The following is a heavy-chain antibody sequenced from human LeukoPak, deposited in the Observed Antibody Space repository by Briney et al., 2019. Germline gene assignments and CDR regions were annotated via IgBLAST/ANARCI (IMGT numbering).Heavy chain of an antibody. CDR3: ARGPLIAAAGTW. CDR1: GFTFSSYG. Sequence: GGSLRLSCAASGFTFSSYGMHWVRQAPGKGLEWVAVIWYDGSNKYYADSVKGRFTISRDNSKNTLYLQMNSLRAEDTAVYYCARGPLIAAAGTWWGQGTLVTVSS. V-gene: IGHV3-33*01. CDR2: IWYDGSNK. J-gene: IGHJ4*02. D-gene: IGHD6-13*01.